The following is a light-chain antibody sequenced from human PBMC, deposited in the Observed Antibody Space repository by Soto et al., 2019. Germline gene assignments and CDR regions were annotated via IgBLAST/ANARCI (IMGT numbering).Light chain of an antibody. J-gene: IGLJ1*01. CDR1: SGDLGGYNY. CDR2: DVN. CDR3: CSDAANYTDV. V-gene: IGLV2-11*01. Sequence: SVMTQLRSVSVSPRQSVTISRTGTSGDLGGYNYVSWYQQTLGRAPTLLIYDVNKRPSGIRNRTSAPKSDNPASLPIPRLHTDDETDYYCCSDAANYTDVFGTGTKVTVL.